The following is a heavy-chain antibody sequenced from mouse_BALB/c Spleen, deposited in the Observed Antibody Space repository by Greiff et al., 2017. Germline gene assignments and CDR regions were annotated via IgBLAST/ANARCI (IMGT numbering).Heavy chain of an antibody. CDR2: IWGDGNT. CDR1: GFSLTGYG. J-gene: IGHJ3*01. V-gene: IGHV2-6-7*01. Sequence: QVQLKESGPGLVAPSQSLSITCTVSGFSLTGYGVNWVRQPPGKGLEWLGMIWGDGNTDYNSALKSRLSISKDNSKSQVFLKMNSLQTDDTARYYCARGPPTYYGSSYWFAYWGQGTLVTVSA. CDR3: ARGPPTYYGSSYWFAY. D-gene: IGHD1-1*01.